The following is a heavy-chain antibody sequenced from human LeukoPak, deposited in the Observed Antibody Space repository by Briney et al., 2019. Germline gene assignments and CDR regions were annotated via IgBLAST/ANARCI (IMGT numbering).Heavy chain of an antibody. J-gene: IGHJ4*02. CDR2: ISSSSSYI. CDR3: ARFSVTTPDY. Sequence: GGSLRLSCAASGFTFSSYSMNWVRQAPGKGLEWVSSISSSSSYIYYAAPVKGRFTISRDNATNSLYLQMNSLRADDTAVYYCARFSVTTPDYWGQGTLVTVSS. D-gene: IGHD4-11*01. CDR1: GFTFSSYS. V-gene: IGHV3-21*01.